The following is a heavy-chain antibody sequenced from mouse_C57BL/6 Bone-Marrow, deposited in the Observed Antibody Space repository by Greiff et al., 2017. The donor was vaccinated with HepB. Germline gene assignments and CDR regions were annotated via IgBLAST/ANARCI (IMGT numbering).Heavy chain of an antibody. CDR3: TRDSNYEYFDV. V-gene: IGHV1-15*01. CDR1: GYTFTDYE. CDR2: IDPETGGT. D-gene: IGHD2-5*01. Sequence: QVQLQQSGAELVRPGASVTLSCKASGYTFTDYEMHWVKQTPVHGLEWIGAIDPETGGTAYNQKFKGKAILTADKSSSTAYMELRSLTSEDSAVYYCTRDSNYEYFDVWGTGTTVTVSS. J-gene: IGHJ1*03.